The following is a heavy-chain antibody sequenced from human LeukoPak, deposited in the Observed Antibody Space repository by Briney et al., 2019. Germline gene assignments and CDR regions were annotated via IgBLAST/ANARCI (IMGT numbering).Heavy chain of an antibody. D-gene: IGHD6-19*01. CDR3: ARHKGDPVAGTYNWFDP. J-gene: IGHJ5*02. Sequence: SETLSLTCTVSGGSISSSRYYWGWIRQPPGKGLEWIGSIYYSGSTYYNPSLKSRVTISVDTSKNQFSLKLSSVTAADTAVYYCARHKGDPVAGTYNWFDPWGQGTLVTVSS. CDR1: GGSISSSRYY. V-gene: IGHV4-39*01. CDR2: IYYSGST.